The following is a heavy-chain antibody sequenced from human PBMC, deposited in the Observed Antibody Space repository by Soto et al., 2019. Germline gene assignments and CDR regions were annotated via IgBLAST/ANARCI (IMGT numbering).Heavy chain of an antibody. V-gene: IGHV5-51*03. CDR2: VYPGDSET. D-gene: IGHD3-10*01. CDR3: ARHTPWFGGRVAPFDY. CDR1: GYSFTTYW. Sequence: EVQLVQSGAEVKKPGESLKISCKGSGYSFTTYWIGWVSQMPGKGLEWMGIVYPGDSETRYSPSFQGQVTISADKSISTAYLQWSSLKASDTAMYYCARHTPWFGGRVAPFDYWGQGTLVTVSS. J-gene: IGHJ4*02.